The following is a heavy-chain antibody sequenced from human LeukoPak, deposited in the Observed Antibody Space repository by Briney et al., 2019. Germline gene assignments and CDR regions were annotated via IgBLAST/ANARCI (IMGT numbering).Heavy chain of an antibody. CDR1: GGSISPYY. Sequence: SETLSLTCTVSGGSISPYYWSWIRQPPGKGLEWIGYVYYTGSTNYNPSLKSRVTMSVDASKNQFSLKLDSVTAVDTAVYYCAEYIRRSGTYNFDFWGQGTLVTVSS. CDR2: VYYTGST. V-gene: IGHV4-59*13. D-gene: IGHD5-24*01. CDR3: AEYIRRSGTYNFDF. J-gene: IGHJ4*02.